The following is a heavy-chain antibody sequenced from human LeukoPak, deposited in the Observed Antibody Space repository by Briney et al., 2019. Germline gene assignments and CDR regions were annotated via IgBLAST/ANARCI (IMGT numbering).Heavy chain of an antibody. V-gene: IGHV3-21*01. CDR2: ISSSSSYI. CDR1: GFTFSSYS. CDR3: AKQQKEAAWYFDL. D-gene: IGHD2-15*01. J-gene: IGHJ2*01. Sequence: GGSLRLSCAASGFTFSSYSMNWVRQAPGKGLEWVSSISSSSSYIYYADSVKGRFTISRDNAKSSLYLQMNSLRAEDTAVYYCAKQQKEAAWYFDLWGRGTLVTVSS.